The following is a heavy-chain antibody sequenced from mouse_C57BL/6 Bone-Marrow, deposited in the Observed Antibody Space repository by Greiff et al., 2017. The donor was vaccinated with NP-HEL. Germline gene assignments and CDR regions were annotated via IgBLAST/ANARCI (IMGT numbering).Heavy chain of an antibody. CDR3: VLYYYGSSYAMDY. Sequence: EVQLVESGGGLVQPKGSLKLSCAASGFSFNTYAMNWVRQAPGKGLEWVARIRSKSNNYATYYADSVKDRFTISRDESESMLYLQLNNLKTEDTAMYYCVLYYYGSSYAMDYWGQGTSVTVSS. CDR2: IRSKSNNYAT. CDR1: GFSFNTYA. D-gene: IGHD1-1*01. J-gene: IGHJ4*01. V-gene: IGHV10-1*01.